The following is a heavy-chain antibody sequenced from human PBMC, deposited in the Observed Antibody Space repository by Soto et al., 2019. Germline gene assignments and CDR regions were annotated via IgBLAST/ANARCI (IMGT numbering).Heavy chain of an antibody. Sequence: EVQLVQSGGGRVQPGGSLKLSCEASGFTFSVSAIHWVRLASGKGLEWVGRIRTRKNRYVTTYASSVKGRFSLSRDDSKNTAYLQINSLKTEDPAVYYCARIEFGFYVWGQGTTVIVSA. J-gene: IGHJ6*01. CDR2: IRTRKNRYVT. V-gene: IGHV3-73*02. CDR1: GFTFSVSA. D-gene: IGHD3-16*01. CDR3: ARIEFGFYV.